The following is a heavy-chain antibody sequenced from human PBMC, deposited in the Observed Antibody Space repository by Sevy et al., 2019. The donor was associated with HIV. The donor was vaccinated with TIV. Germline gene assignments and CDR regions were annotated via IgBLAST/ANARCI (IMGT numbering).Heavy chain of an antibody. Sequence: GGSLRLSCAASGFTFSIYYMTWARQAPGKGLEWVANIKSDGSDEYYVDSVKGRFTISRDNAKNSLYLQMNSLTAEDTAVYYCARYGGYIDHWGHGTLVTVSS. CDR3: ARYGGYIDH. CDR1: GFTFSIYY. CDR2: IKSDGSDE. D-gene: IGHD2-15*01. J-gene: IGHJ4*01. V-gene: IGHV3-7*01.